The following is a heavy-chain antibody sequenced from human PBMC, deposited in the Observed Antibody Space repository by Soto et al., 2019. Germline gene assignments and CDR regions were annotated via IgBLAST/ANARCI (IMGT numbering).Heavy chain of an antibody. CDR3: AKGPPNSDYYMDV. D-gene: IGHD3-10*01. Sequence: GGSLRLSCAASGFTFSSYGMHWVRQAPGKGLEWVAVISYDGSNKYYAESVKGRFTLSRDNSKNTLYLQMNSLRDEDTAVYYCAKGPPNSDYYMDVWGKGTTVTVSS. V-gene: IGHV3-30*18. CDR2: ISYDGSNK. CDR1: GFTFSSYG. J-gene: IGHJ6*03.